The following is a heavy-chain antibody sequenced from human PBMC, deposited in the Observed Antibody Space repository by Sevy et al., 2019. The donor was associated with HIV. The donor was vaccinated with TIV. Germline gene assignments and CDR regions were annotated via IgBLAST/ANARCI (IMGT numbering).Heavy chain of an antibody. CDR2: ISYDGSNK. J-gene: IGHJ4*02. CDR1: GFTFSSYG. V-gene: IGHV3-30*18. D-gene: IGHD3-10*01. Sequence: GESLKISCAASGFTFSSYGMHWVRQAPGKGLEWVAVISYDGSNKYYADSVKGRFTISRDNSKNTLYLQMNSLRAEDTAVYYCAKDAAGRNWGQGTLVTVSS. CDR3: AKDAAGRN.